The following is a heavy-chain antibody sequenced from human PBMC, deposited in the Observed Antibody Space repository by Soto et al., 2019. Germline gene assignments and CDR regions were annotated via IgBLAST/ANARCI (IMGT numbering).Heavy chain of an antibody. CDR1: GGDFKNFA. CDR2: VNPLFSAT. D-gene: IGHD2-21*02. J-gene: IGHJ6*02. Sequence: QEILVQSGAEVRKPGSSVKISCQTSGGDFKNFAINWLRQAPGQGPEWLGSVNPLFSATYYSPEVQDRLTIIADKSTGTSYTELRSLRFDDAATYYCARYSIAVTAAQGHFYAMDVWGQGTTVPVSS. V-gene: IGHV1-69*06. CDR3: ARYSIAVTAAQGHFYAMDV.